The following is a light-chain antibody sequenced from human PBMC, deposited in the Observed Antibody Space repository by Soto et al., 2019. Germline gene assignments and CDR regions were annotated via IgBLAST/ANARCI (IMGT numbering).Light chain of an antibody. CDR1: QSVSSNF. CDR3: QQYGSAPFT. V-gene: IGKV3-20*01. J-gene: IGKJ3*01. CDR2: GAS. Sequence: EIVLTQSPGTLSLSPGERATLSCRASQSVSSNFLAWYQEKPGQAPRLLIYGASSRATGIPDRFSGSGSGTYFTLTSSRLEPEDFVVYYCQQYGSAPFTCGPGTKVDIK.